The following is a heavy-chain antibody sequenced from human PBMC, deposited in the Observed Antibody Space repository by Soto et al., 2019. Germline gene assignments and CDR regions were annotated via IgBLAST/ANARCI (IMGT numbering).Heavy chain of an antibody. Sequence: NLSETLSLTCTVSGGSISSGGYYWSWIRQHPGKGLEWIGYIYYSGSTYYNPSLKSRVTISVDTSKNQFSLKLSSVTAADTAVYYCARHTPAISISDHWGQGTLVTVSS. J-gene: IGHJ4*02. D-gene: IGHD2-15*01. V-gene: IGHV4-31*03. CDR1: GGSISSGGYY. CDR3: ARHTPAISISDH. CDR2: IYYSGST.